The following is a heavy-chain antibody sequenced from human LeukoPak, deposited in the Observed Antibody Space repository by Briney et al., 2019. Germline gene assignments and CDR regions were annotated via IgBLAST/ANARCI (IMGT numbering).Heavy chain of an antibody. J-gene: IGHJ4*02. V-gene: IGHV4-39*01. Sequence: PSETLSLTRTVSGGSISGYYWGWVRQPPGKGLEWIGSFSYSGSTYYNPSLRSRVSISIDTSEKQFSLKLSSVTAADTAVYYCARRADTAVGSSFDYWGQGTLVTVSS. D-gene: IGHD5-18*01. CDR3: ARRADTAVGSSFDY. CDR1: GGSISGYY. CDR2: FSYSGST.